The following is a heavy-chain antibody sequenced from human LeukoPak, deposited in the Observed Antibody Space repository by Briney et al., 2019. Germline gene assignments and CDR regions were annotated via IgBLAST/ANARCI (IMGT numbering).Heavy chain of an antibody. Sequence: GASVKVFCKASGYTFTSYDINWVRQATGQGLEWMGWMNPNSGDIGYAQKFQGRVTMTRNTSISTAYMELSSLTSEDTAVYYCARGGIYYDILTGYSFFDYWGQGTLVTVSS. V-gene: IGHV1-8*01. CDR2: MNPNSGDI. CDR1: GYTFTSYD. J-gene: IGHJ4*02. CDR3: ARGGIYYDILTGYSFFDY. D-gene: IGHD3-9*01.